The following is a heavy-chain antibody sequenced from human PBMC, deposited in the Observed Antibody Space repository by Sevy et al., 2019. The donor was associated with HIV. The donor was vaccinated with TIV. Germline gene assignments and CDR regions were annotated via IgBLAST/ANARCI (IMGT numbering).Heavy chain of an antibody. J-gene: IGHJ6*02. D-gene: IGHD3-3*01. Sequence: GGSLRLSCAASGFTFSSYSMNWVRQAPGKGLEWVSSISSSSSYIYYADSVKGRFTISRENPKNSLYLQMKSLRAEDTAVYYCARVRYYDFWSGYYLVDYYYYGMDVWGQGTTVTVSS. CDR2: ISSSSSYI. CDR3: ARVRYYDFWSGYYLVDYYYYGMDV. CDR1: GFTFSSYS. V-gene: IGHV3-21*01.